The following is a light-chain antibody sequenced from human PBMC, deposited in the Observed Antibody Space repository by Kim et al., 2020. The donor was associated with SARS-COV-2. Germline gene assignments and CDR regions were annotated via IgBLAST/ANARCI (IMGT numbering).Light chain of an antibody. V-gene: IGKV3-20*01. J-gene: IGKJ1*01. CDR1: QPFRSTY. CDR3: HQYDSSPWT. CDR2: GAS. Sequence: PGERPTPAGRASQPFRSTYLAWYQQKPGQAPRVLIYGASSRVTGIPARFSGSGSGADFTLTISRLEPEDFAVYYCHQYDSSPWTFGQGTKVDIK.